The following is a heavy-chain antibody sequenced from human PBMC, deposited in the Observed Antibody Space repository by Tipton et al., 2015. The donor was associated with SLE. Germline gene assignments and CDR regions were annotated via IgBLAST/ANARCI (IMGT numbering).Heavy chain of an antibody. V-gene: IGHV4-39*07. D-gene: IGHD5-18*01. Sequence: TLSLTCSVSGGSISSSTYYWGWIRQPPGKGLEWIGSSYYSRITYYNPSLKSRVTMSVVTSKNQFSLNLSSVTAADTAVYYCARGGIQLWNWFDPWGQGTLVTVSS. CDR1: GGSISSSTYY. J-gene: IGHJ5*02. CDR3: ARGGIQLWNWFDP. CDR2: SYYSRIT.